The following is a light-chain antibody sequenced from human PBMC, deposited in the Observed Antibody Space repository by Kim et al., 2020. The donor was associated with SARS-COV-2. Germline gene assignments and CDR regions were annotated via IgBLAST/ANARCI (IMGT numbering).Light chain of an antibody. Sequence: PAKTARITGGGTNMGSKSVHWYEQKPGQAPVLVIHYDRDRPSGIPERFSGANSGNTATLTSSRVEAGDEADYYCQVWDSSSDHRVFGGGTKRTVL. CDR3: QVWDSSSDHRV. J-gene: IGLJ3*02. CDR2: YDR. CDR1: NMGSKS. V-gene: IGLV3-21*04.